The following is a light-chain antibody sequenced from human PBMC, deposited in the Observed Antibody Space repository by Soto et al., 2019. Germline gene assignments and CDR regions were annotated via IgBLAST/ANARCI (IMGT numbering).Light chain of an antibody. J-gene: IGLJ3*02. CDR2: AVS. CDR1: NSDVGRYNF. Sequence: QSPLTQPRSVSGSPGQSVTISCTGTNSDVGRYNFVSWYQQLPGKAPKLLISAVSQRPSGVPDRFSGSKSGNTASLTISGLQADDEADYFCYSYTASDIWVFGGGTKLTVL. V-gene: IGLV2-11*01. CDR3: YSYTASDIWV.